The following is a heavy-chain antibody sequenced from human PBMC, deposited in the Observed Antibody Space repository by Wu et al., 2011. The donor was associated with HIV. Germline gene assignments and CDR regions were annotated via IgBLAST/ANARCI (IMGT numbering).Heavy chain of an antibody. CDR2: IIPMFNTA. CDR1: GGSFSSYA. D-gene: IGHD2/OR15-2a*01. J-gene: IGHJ1*01. V-gene: IGHV1-69*06. Sequence: SGAEVKKPGSSVKVSCKASGGSFSSYAVSWVRLAPGQGLEWMGRIIPMFNTANYAQNFQSRLTLTADKSTSTAYMELSSLRSEDTAVYYCATDPTIVGEGWGQGTRVTVSS. CDR3: ATDPTIVGEG.